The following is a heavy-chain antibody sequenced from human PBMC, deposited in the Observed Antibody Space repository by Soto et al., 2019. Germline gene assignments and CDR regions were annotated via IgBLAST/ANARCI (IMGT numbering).Heavy chain of an antibody. CDR2: INAGNGNT. J-gene: IGHJ3*02. CDR1: GYTFTGYA. D-gene: IGHD3-3*01. CDR3: ARDGITIFGVVKEDAFDI. V-gene: IGHV1-3*01. Sequence: GASVKVSCKASGYTFTGYAMHWVRQAPGQRLEWMGWINAGNGNTKYSQKFQGRVTITRDTSASTAYMELSSLRSEDTAVYYCARDGITIFGVVKEDAFDIWGQGTMVTVSS.